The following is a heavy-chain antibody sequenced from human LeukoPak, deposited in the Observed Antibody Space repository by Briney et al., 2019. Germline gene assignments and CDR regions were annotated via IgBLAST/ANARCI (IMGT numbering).Heavy chain of an antibody. Sequence: ASVKVSCKASGYTFTGYYMHWVRQAPGQGLEWMGWINPNSGGTNYAQKFQGRVTMTRDTSISTAYMELSRLRSDDTAVYYCARASTRGIAVAGTRYWGQGTLVTVSS. J-gene: IGHJ4*02. CDR1: GYTFTGYY. CDR3: ARASTRGIAVAGTRY. V-gene: IGHV1-2*02. CDR2: INPNSGGT. D-gene: IGHD6-19*01.